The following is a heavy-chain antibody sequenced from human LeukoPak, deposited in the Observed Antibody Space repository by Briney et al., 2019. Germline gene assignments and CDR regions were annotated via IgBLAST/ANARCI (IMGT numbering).Heavy chain of an antibody. V-gene: IGHV3-7*01. CDR2: IKQDGSEK. CDR3: ASYSGSYSPKYFQH. J-gene: IGHJ1*01. CDR1: GFTFSSYW. D-gene: IGHD1-26*01. Sequence: GGSLRLSCAASGFTFSSYWMSWVRQAPGKGLEWVANIKQDGSEKYYVDSVKGRFTISRDNAKNSLYLQMNSLRAEDTAVYYCASYSGSYSPKYFQHWGQGTLVTVSS.